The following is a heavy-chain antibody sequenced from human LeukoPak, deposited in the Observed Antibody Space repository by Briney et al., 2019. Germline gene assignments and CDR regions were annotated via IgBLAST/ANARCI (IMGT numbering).Heavy chain of an antibody. Sequence: GGSLRLSCEASGFSFSDYYMTWIRQPPGKGLEWIAYIRSGSTTIYYADSVKGRFTISRDNAKNSLYLQMNSLRAEDTAVYYCARERGPDYYTSDAFDIWGQGTMVTVSS. V-gene: IGHV3-11*04. CDR3: ARERGPDYYTSDAFDI. D-gene: IGHD3-22*01. J-gene: IGHJ3*02. CDR2: IRSGSTTI. CDR1: GFSFSDYY.